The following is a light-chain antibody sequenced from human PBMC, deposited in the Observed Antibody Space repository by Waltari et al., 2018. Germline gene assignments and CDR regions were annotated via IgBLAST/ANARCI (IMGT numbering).Light chain of an antibody. CDR2: SAS. V-gene: IGKV1-9*01. CDR1: QGMSSY. Sequence: IQLTRSPSSLSASVGDRVTITCRASQGMSSYLAWYQQKPGKAPKLLIYSASTLQSGVPSRFSGSGSRTDFTLTINSLQPEDFATYYCQQLNSYPLLTFGGGTKVEIK. CDR3: QQLNSYPLLT. J-gene: IGKJ4*01.